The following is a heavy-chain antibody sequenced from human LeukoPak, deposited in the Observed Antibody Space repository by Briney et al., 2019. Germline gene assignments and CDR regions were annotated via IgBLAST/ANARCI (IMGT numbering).Heavy chain of an antibody. J-gene: IGHJ4*02. Sequence: GGSLGLSCAASGFTFSSYGMHWVRQAPGKGLEWVAVISYDGSNKYYADSVKGRFTISRDNSKNTLYLQMNSLRAEDTAVYYCAKDLLRGYSYGWSPLRDWGQGTLVTVSS. CDR2: ISYDGSNK. V-gene: IGHV3-30*18. CDR1: GFTFSSYG. D-gene: IGHD5-18*01. CDR3: AKDLLRGYSYGWSPLRD.